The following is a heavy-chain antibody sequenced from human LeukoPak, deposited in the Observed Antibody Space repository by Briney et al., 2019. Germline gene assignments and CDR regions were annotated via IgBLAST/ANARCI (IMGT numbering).Heavy chain of an antibody. J-gene: IGHJ6*03. CDR2: IYYSGST. Sequence: SETLSLTCTVSGGSISTYYWSWIRQPPGKGLEWIGYIYYSGSTNYNPSLKSRVTISVNTSKNQFSLKLTSVTAADTAVYYCARDRVRQQLVGRKYYYYYMDVWSKGTTVTISS. V-gene: IGHV4-59*01. D-gene: IGHD6-13*01. CDR3: ARDRVRQQLVGRKYYYYYMDV. CDR1: GGSISTYY.